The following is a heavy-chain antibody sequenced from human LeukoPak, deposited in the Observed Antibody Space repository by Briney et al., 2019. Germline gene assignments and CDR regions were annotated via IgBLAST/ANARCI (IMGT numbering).Heavy chain of an antibody. D-gene: IGHD4/OR15-4a*01. CDR3: ANEEVPNDY. J-gene: IGHJ4*02. CDR1: GFTFSSHA. Sequence: QAGGSLGLSCAVSGFTFSSHAMSWVRQAPGKGLEWVSGISISGDTTYYADSVQGRFTISRDNSKNTVYLQMSNLRVEDTAIYYCANEEVPNDYWGQGTLVTVSS. V-gene: IGHV3-23*01. CDR2: ISISGDTT.